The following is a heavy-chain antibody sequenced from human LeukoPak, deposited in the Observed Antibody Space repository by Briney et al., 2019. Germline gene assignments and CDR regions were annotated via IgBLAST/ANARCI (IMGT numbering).Heavy chain of an antibody. Sequence: GESLKISCEASGYNFSNYWINWVRQKPGKGLEWMGIIYSGDSDTRYGPSFQGHVTISADRSANTAYLQWSRLEASDTAKYFCARKANGMAAPFDSWAQGTLVTVSS. CDR1: GYNFSNYW. V-gene: IGHV5-51*01. CDR3: ARKANGMAAPFDS. J-gene: IGHJ4*02. CDR2: IYSGDSDT. D-gene: IGHD6-13*01.